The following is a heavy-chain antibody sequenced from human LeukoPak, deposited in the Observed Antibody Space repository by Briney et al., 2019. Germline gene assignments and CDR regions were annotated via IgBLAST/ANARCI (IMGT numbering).Heavy chain of an antibody. D-gene: IGHD5-18*01. CDR2: INVYNGNT. CDR3: ARLAGTDMIGYFQD. J-gene: IGHJ1*01. V-gene: IGHV1-18*01. Sequence: ASVKVSCKASGYIFTSYGISWVRQAPGQGLEWMGWINVYNGNTIYAQKLQGRVSMTTDTSTSTAYMELRSLRSDDTAVYYCARLAGTDMIGYFQDWGQGTLVTVSS. CDR1: GYIFTSYG.